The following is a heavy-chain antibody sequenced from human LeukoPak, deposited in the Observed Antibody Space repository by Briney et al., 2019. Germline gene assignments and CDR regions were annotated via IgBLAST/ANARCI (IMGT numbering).Heavy chain of an antibody. V-gene: IGHV1-2*02. CDR1: GYTFTGYY. J-gene: IGHJ4*02. CDR3: ARDLWFGELLYYFDY. D-gene: IGHD3-10*01. CDR2: INPNSGGT. Sequence: GASVKVSCKASGYTFTGYYMHWVRQAPGQGLEWMGWINPNSGGTNYAQKFQGRVTMTRDTPISTAYMELSRLRSDDTAVYYCARDLWFGELLYYFDYWGQGTLVTVSS.